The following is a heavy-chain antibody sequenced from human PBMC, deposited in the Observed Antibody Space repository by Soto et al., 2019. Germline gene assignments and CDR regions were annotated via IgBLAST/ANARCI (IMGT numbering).Heavy chain of an antibody. Sequence: GGSLRLSCAASGFTFSSYSMNWVRQAPGKGLEWVSSISSSSSYIYYADSVKGRVTISRDNAKNSLYLQMNSLRAEDTAVYYCARDDGNYGTLFDFWGQGTLVTVSS. D-gene: IGHD4-17*01. CDR3: ARDDGNYGTLFDF. CDR1: GFTFSSYS. CDR2: ISSSSSYI. V-gene: IGHV3-21*01. J-gene: IGHJ4*02.